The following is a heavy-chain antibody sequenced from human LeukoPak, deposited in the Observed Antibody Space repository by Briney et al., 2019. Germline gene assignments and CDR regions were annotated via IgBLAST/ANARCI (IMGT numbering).Heavy chain of an antibody. V-gene: IGHV4-59*01. CDR3: ARGLHSGFPSGYSGGFYYMDV. CDR2: ISYSGRA. J-gene: IGHJ6*03. D-gene: IGHD3-3*01. CDR1: GGSINNYY. Sequence: SETLSLTCTVSGGSINNYYWSWIRQPPGKGLEWIGFISYSGRARYNPSLKSRLTMSVGAPKKQFYLELNSVTSADTAIYYCARGLHSGFPSGYSGGFYYMDVWGKGTAVTVSS.